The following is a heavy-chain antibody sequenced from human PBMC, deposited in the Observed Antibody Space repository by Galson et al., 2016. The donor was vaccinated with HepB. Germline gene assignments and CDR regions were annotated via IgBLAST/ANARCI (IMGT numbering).Heavy chain of an antibody. CDR2: ADVLGGA. V-gene: IGHV4-61*02. CDR3: ARDTMSALDV. Sequence: TLSLTCDVSGDSITGTYYYWSWIRQPAGRELEWTGRADVLGGANYSPSLKDRVTILVDTSKNQFSLKLTSVTAADTAVYYCARDTMSALDVWGQGTLVTVSS. CDR1: GDSITGTYYY. D-gene: IGHD1-1*01. J-gene: IGHJ4*02.